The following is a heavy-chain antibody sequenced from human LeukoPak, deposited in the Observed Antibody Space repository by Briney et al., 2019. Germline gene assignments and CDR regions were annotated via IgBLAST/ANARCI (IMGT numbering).Heavy chain of an antibody. CDR3: TTDFPYSSARFDY. D-gene: IGHD6-25*01. V-gene: IGHV3-15*01. CDR1: GFTFSNAW. J-gene: IGHJ4*02. Sequence: PGGSLRLSCAASGFTFSNAWMSWVRQAPGKGLEWVGRIKSKTDGGTTDYAAPVKGRFTISRDDSKNTLYLQMNSLKTEDTAVYYCTTDFPYSSARFDYWGQGTLVTVSS. CDR2: IKSKTDGGTT.